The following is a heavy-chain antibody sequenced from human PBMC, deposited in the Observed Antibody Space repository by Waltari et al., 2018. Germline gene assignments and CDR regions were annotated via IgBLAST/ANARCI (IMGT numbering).Heavy chain of an antibody. V-gene: IGHV3-74*01. CDR1: GFTFSSYW. Sequence: EVLLVESGGGLVQPGGSLRLSCAASGFTFSSYWMHWVRQAPGKGLVSVSHINRDGSLTSYVDSVKGRFTISRDNARNMLFLQMNSLRVEDTAVYYCVLYSSSFLGDCWGPGTLVTVSS. J-gene: IGHJ4*02. CDR3: VLYSSSFLGDC. D-gene: IGHD6-13*01. CDR2: INRDGSLT.